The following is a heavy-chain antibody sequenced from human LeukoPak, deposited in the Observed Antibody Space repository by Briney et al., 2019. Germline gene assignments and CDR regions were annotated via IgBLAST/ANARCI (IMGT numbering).Heavy chain of an antibody. D-gene: IGHD3-22*01. J-gene: IGHJ3*02. CDR1: GLTFSSYG. CDR3: ARDRARYYYDSSGPNDAFDI. CDR2: IEFDGSNK. V-gene: IGHV3-33*05. Sequence: GGSLRLSCAASGLTFSSYGMHWVRQAPGKGLKWVAFIEFDGSNKYYAESVKGRFTISRDNAKNSLYLQMNSLRAEDTALYYCARDRARYYYDSSGPNDAFDIWGQGTMVTVSS.